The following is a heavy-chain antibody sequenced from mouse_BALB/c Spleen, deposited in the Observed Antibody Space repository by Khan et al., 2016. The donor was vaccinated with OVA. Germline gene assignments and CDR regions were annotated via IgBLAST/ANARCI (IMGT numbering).Heavy chain of an antibody. CDR1: GYSITSGYG. Sequence: EVQLQESGPGLVKPSQSLSLTCTVTGYSITSGYGWNWIRQFPGNKLEWMGYIRYSGSTNYNPSLKSRISITRDTSKNPFFLQLNSVTTEDTATYFCARTGRNKYWGQGTTLTVSS. J-gene: IGHJ2*01. V-gene: IGHV3-1*02. CDR2: IRYSGST. D-gene: IGHD1-1*01. CDR3: ARTGRNKY.